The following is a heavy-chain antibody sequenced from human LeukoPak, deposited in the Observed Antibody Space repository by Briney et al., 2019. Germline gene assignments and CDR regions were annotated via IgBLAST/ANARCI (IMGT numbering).Heavy chain of an antibody. CDR2: IYYSGST. CDR1: GGSISSYY. Sequence: SETLCLTCTVSGGSISSYYWSWIRQPPGKGLEWIGYIYYSGSTNYNPSLKSRVTISVDTSKNQFSLKLSSVTAADTAVYYCAREPRPYCSSTSCYRAWFGELSTGYFDYWGQGTLVTVSS. J-gene: IGHJ4*02. D-gene: IGHD2-2*01. V-gene: IGHV4-59*12. CDR3: AREPRPYCSSTSCYRAWFGELSTGYFDY.